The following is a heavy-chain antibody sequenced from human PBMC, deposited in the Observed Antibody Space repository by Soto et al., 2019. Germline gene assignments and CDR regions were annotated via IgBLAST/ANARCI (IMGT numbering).Heavy chain of an antibody. CDR2: IWYDGSKT. Sequence: QVPLVESGGGVVQPGGSLRLSCAASGFSFTTYGLHWVRQAPGKGLEWVAVIWYDGSKTYYADSVKGRFTISRDNSKNTLYLQMNSVRVEDTATYYCVKDHCGGDCYSNPYFDYWGQGTLVTVSS. V-gene: IGHV3-33*06. CDR1: GFSFTTYG. J-gene: IGHJ4*02. D-gene: IGHD2-21*02. CDR3: VKDHCGGDCYSNPYFDY.